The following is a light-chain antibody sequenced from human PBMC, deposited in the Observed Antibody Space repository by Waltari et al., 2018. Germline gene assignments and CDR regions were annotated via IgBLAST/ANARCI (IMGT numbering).Light chain of an antibody. CDR1: SSNIGNNV. CDR2: YDT. Sequence: QSVVTQTPSVSEAPGQRVTISCSGGSSNIGNNVVNWYQQFPGKAPKLFIYYDTLLSSGVSDRFSGSRSGTSASLAISGLQSEDEAHYYCAVWDDSLNAQLFGGGTKVTVL. V-gene: IGLV1-36*01. J-gene: IGLJ3*02. CDR3: AVWDDSLNAQL.